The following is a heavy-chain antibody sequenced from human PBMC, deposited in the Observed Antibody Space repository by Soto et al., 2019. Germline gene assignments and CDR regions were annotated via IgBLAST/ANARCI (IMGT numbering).Heavy chain of an antibody. V-gene: IGHV4-4*07. Sequence: PSETLSLTCTVSGGSISSYYWSWIRQPAGKGLEWIGRIYTSGSTNYNPSLKSRVTMSVDTSKNQFSLKLSSVTAADTAVYYCARDSVAAAGRNWFDPWGQGTLVTVSS. CDR2: IYTSGST. D-gene: IGHD6-13*01. CDR3: ARDSVAAAGRNWFDP. CDR1: GGSISSYY. J-gene: IGHJ5*02.